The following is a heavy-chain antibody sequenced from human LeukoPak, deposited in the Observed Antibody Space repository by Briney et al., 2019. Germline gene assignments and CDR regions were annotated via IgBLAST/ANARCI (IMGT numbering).Heavy chain of an antibody. CDR3: ARERTRSSWYPGWFDP. D-gene: IGHD6-13*01. J-gene: IGHJ5*02. CDR1: GGSISSYY. CDR2: IYTSGST. Sequence: SETLSLTCTVSGGSISSYYWSWIRQPAGKGLEWIGRIYTSGSTNYNPSLKSRVTMSVDTSKNQFSLKLSSVTAADTAVCYCARERTRSSWYPGWFDPWGQGTLVTVSS. V-gene: IGHV4-4*07.